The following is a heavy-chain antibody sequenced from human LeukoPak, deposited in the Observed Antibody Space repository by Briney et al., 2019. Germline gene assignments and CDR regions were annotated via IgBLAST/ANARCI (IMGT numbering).Heavy chain of an antibody. V-gene: IGHV3-23*01. CDR2: ISGSGGST. CDR1: GFTFSSYA. Sequence: GGSLRLSCAASGFTFSSYAMSWGRQAPGKELEWVSAISGSGGSTYYADYVKGRFTISRDNSKNTLYLQMNSLRAEDTAVYYCAKETAMALVNPRRASASVFGEDYWGQGTLVTVSS. CDR3: AKETAMALVNPRRASASVFGEDY. J-gene: IGHJ4*02. D-gene: IGHD5-18*01.